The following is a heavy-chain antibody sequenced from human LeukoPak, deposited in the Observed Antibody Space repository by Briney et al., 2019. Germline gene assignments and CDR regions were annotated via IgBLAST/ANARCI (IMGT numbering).Heavy chain of an antibody. D-gene: IGHD2-8*01. J-gene: IGHJ3*02. CDR2: INPSGGST. CDR1: GYTFTSYY. V-gene: IGHV1-46*01. CDR3: ARAGVEDAFDI. Sequence: PRASVKVSCKASGYTFTSYYMHWVRQAPGQGLEWMGIINPSGGSTSYAQKFQGRVTMTRDMSTSTVYMELSSLRSEDTAVYYCARAGVEDAFDIWGQGTMVTVSS.